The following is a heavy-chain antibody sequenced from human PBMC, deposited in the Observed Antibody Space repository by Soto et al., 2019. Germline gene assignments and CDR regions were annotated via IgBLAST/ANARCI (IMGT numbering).Heavy chain of an antibody. CDR3: AVKYSSSLGWFDP. V-gene: IGHV4-61*08. CDR1: GDSVSSGGAY. D-gene: IGHD6-6*01. Sequence: SETLSLTCTVSGDSVSSGGAYWSWIRQHPGKGLEWIGEINHSGSANYTPSLKSRVTISVDTSKNQFSLKLSSVTAADTAVYYCAVKYSSSLGWFDPWGQGTLVTVSS. J-gene: IGHJ5*02. CDR2: INHSGSA.